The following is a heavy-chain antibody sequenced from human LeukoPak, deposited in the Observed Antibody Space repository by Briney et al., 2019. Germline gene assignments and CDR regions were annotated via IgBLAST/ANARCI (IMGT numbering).Heavy chain of an antibody. D-gene: IGHD4-17*01. J-gene: IGHJ4*02. CDR1: GGSISSSSYY. V-gene: IGHV4-61*02. Sequence: KPSETLSLTCTVSGGSISSSSYYWSWIRQPAGKGLEWIGRIYTSGSTNYNPSLKSRVTMSVDTSKNQFSLKLSSVTAADTAVYYCASSGTVTTPSPFDYWGQGTLVTVSS. CDR2: IYTSGST. CDR3: ASSGTVTTPSPFDY.